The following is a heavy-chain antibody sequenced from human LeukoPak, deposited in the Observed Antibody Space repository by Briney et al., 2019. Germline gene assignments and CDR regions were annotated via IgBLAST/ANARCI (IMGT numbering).Heavy chain of an antibody. CDR3: TRIRSGYSYGIDY. CDR2: ISGSGGST. Sequence: GGSLRLSCAASGFTFSSYAMSWVRQAPGKGLEWVSAISGSGGSTYYADSVKGRFTISRDNSKNTLSLQMNSLRAEDTAAYYCTRIRSGYSYGIDYWGRGTLVTVSS. V-gene: IGHV3-23*01. D-gene: IGHD5-18*01. CDR1: GFTFSSYA. J-gene: IGHJ4*02.